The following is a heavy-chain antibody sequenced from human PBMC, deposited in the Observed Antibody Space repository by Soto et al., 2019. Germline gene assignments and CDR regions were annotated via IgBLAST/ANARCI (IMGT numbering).Heavy chain of an antibody. V-gene: IGHV4-34*01. Sequence: ASETLSLTCAVYGGSFSGYYWSWTRQPPGKGLEWIGEINHSGSTNYNPSLKSRVTISVDTSKNQFSLKLSSVTAADTAVYYCAGGRGDTAMATVFDYWGQGTLVTVSS. CDR1: GGSFSGYY. CDR2: INHSGST. J-gene: IGHJ4*02. D-gene: IGHD5-18*01. CDR3: AGGRGDTAMATVFDY.